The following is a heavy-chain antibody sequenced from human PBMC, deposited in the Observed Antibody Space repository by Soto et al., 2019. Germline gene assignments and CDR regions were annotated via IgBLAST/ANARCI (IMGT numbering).Heavy chain of an antibody. CDR1: GFTFSSYA. J-gene: IGHJ4*02. CDR2: ISGSGGST. Sequence: EVQLLESGGGLVQPGGSLRLSCAASGFTFSSYAMSWVRQAPGTGLEWVSAISGSGGSTYYADSVKGRFTISRDNSKNTLYLQMNRLSAEDTAVYYCATDRVFGPCSSGWYVRSPSFDYWGQGTLVTVSS. D-gene: IGHD6-19*01. CDR3: ATDRVFGPCSSGWYVRSPSFDY. V-gene: IGHV3-23*01.